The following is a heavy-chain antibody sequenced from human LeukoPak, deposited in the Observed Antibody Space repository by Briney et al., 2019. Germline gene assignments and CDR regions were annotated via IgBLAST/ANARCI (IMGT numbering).Heavy chain of an antibody. CDR3: ARRGGSDGWGAFDI. CDR2: IRGSDT. CDR1: GFTFSNYG. J-gene: IGHJ3*02. D-gene: IGHD5-24*01. Sequence: PGGSLRLSCAASGFTFSNYGMNWVRQAAGKGLEWVAGIRGSDTYYADAVKGRFTISRDTSKNTLYIQMNSLSREGTAVYYCARRGGSDGWGAFDIWGQGTVVTVSS. V-gene: IGHV3-23*01.